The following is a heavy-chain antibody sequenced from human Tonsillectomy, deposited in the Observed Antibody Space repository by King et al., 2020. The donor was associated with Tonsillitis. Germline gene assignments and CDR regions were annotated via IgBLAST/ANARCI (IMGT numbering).Heavy chain of an antibody. D-gene: IGHD2-2*01. CDR3: ARRDIYCSSTSCYVRPWSYYGMDV. Sequence: QLVQSGSELKKPGASVKVSCKASGYTFTSYAMNWVRQAPGQGLEWMGWINTNTGNPTYAQGFTGRFVFSLDTSVSTAYLQISSLKAEDTAVYYCARRDIYCSSTSCYVRPWSYYGMDVWSQGNTVTVSS. CDR2: INTNTGNP. J-gene: IGHJ6*02. V-gene: IGHV7-4-1*02. CDR1: GYTFTSYA.